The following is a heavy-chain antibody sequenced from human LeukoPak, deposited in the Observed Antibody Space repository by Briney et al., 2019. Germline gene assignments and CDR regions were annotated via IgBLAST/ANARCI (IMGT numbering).Heavy chain of an antibody. CDR3: ARGQGGGYFDY. CDR2: ITPSGTHI. V-gene: IGHV3-11*01. D-gene: IGHD1-26*01. Sequence: GGSLRLSCAASRFTFSDYSLTWIRQAPGKGLEWVSYITPSGTHIYYADSVRGRFTMSTDNAKNSLFLQMSTLRADDTAAYYCARGQGGGYFDYWGQGTLVTVSS. CDR1: RFTFSDYS. J-gene: IGHJ4*02.